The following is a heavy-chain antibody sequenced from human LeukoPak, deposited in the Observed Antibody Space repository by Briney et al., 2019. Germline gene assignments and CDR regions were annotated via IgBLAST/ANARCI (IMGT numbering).Heavy chain of an antibody. CDR3: ARQRTAPPIYEYYGMDV. CDR2: ISYSGTP. CDR1: SDYITSYY. Sequence: SETLSLTCTVSSDYITSYYWSWIRQPPGKGLELVGYISYSGTPTYNPSLRGRVTISLDPSKTHFSLRLSSVTAADTAVYYCARQRTAPPIYEYYGMDVWGQGTTVTVSS. J-gene: IGHJ6*02. D-gene: IGHD3-9*01. V-gene: IGHV4-59*08.